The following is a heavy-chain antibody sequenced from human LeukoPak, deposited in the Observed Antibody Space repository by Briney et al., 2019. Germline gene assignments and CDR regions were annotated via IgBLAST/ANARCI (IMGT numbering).Heavy chain of an antibody. D-gene: IGHD4-23*01. CDR3: ARNGGNSWGNWFDP. Sequence: SETLSLTCTVSSGSISTYYWSWIRQPPGKGLGWIRYIYYSGSTNYNPSLKSRVTISVDTSKNQFSLKLSSVTAADTALYYCARNGGNSWGNWFDPWGQGTLVTVSS. CDR2: IYYSGST. CDR1: SGSISTYY. V-gene: IGHV4-59*12. J-gene: IGHJ5*02.